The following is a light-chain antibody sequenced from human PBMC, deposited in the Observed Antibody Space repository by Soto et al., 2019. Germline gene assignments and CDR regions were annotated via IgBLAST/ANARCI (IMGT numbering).Light chain of an antibody. Sequence: IVLTQSPATLSLSPGERATLSCRASQSVSSYLAWYQQKPGQAPRLLIYDASNRATGIPARFSGSGSGTDFTLTISSLEPEDFAFYYCQQRSNWPPFTFGPGTKVDIK. CDR2: DAS. CDR3: QQRSNWPPFT. J-gene: IGKJ3*01. CDR1: QSVSSY. V-gene: IGKV3-11*01.